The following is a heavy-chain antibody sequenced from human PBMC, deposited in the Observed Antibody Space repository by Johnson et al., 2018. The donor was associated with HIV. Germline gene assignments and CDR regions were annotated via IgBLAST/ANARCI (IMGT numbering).Heavy chain of an antibody. J-gene: IGHJ3*02. CDR1: GFTFSSYA. D-gene: IGHD2-15*01. CDR3: ARSVGYCSGGSCSPDAFDI. Sequence: VQLVESGGGVVRPGGSLRLSCAASGFTFSSYAIHWVRQAPGKGLEYVSAISSNWGSTYYANSVKGRFTISRDNSKNTLYLQMNSLRAEDTAVYYCARSVGYCSGGSCSPDAFDIWGQGTMVTVS. V-gene: IGHV3-64*01. CDR2: ISSNWGST.